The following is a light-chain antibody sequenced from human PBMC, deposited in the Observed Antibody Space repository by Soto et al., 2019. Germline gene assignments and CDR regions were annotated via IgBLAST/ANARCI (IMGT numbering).Light chain of an antibody. J-gene: IGKJ2*01. CDR3: QKYNSAPRT. V-gene: IGKV1-27*01. CDR2: GAS. CDR1: QGISNF. Sequence: DIPMTQSPSSLSASVGDRVTITCRASQGISNFLAWYQQKPGKVPKLLIYGASTLQTGVPSRFSGSGSGTDFTLTISRLQPEDVATYYCQKYNSAPRTFGQGTKLEIK.